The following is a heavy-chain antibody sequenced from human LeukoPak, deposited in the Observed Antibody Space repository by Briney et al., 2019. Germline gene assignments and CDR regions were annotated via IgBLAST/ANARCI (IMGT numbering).Heavy chain of an antibody. CDR2: ISYDGGNK. V-gene: IGHV3-30*04. J-gene: IGHJ6*02. Sequence: PGGSLRLSCAASGFTFSSYAMHWVRQAPGKGLEWVAVISYDGGNKYYADSVKGRFTISRDNSKNTLYLQMNSLRAEDTAVYYCARDRLYSSSPRPYYYYGMDVWGQGTTVTVSS. CDR1: GFTFSSYA. CDR3: ARDRLYSSSPRPYYYYGMDV. D-gene: IGHD6-13*01.